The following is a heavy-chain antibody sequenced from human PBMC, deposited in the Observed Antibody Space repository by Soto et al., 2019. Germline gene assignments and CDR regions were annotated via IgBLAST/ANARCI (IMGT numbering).Heavy chain of an antibody. D-gene: IGHD4-4*01. J-gene: IGHJ6*02. Sequence: PGGSLRLSCAASGFTFSNAWMNWVRQAPGKGLKWVGRIKSKTDGGTTDYAAPVKGRFTISRDDSKNTLYLQMNSLKTEDTAVYYCTTPLGHDYSNNYYYYYGMDVWGQGTTVTVSS. CDR3: TTPLGHDYSNNYYYYYGMDV. V-gene: IGHV3-15*07. CDR1: GFTFSNAW. CDR2: IKSKTDGGTT.